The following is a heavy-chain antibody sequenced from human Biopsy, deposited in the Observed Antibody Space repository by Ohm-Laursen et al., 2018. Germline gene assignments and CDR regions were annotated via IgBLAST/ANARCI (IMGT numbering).Heavy chain of an antibody. V-gene: IGHV3-21*01. CDR1: GFTFTVYS. CDR3: ARWYGDLFYYYNGMDV. J-gene: IGHJ6*02. D-gene: IGHD3-10*01. Sequence: SLSLSCTASGFTFTVYSIVWVRQAPGTGLEWVSSITSRPSSTYYADSVKGRVTISRDNANNSVSLQMNNLRVDDAAVYYCARWYGDLFYYYNGMDVWGQGTTVTVSS. CDR2: ITSRPSST.